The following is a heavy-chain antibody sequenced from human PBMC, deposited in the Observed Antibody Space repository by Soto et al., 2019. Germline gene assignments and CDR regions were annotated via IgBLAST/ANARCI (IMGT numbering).Heavy chain of an antibody. CDR1: GYTFIDYY. CDR2: INPKSGGT. V-gene: IGHV1-2*02. J-gene: IGHJ5*02. CDR3: ARGDVNWFDP. D-gene: IGHD2-21*02. Sequence: ASVKVSCKASGYTFIDYYLHWVRQAPGQGLEWLGRINPKSGGTIYAQKFQGRVTMTRDTSINTAYMELMNLRSDDTAVYYCARGDVNWFDPWGQGTQVTVSS.